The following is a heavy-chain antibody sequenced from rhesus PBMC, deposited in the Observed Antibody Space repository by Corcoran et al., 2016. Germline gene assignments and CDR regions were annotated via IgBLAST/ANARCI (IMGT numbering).Heavy chain of an antibody. CDR1: GGSLRSTY. V-gene: IGHV4-160*01. CDR3: ARGPSYYYSGSSYFDY. Sequence: QVQLQESGPGLVKPSETLSLPCAVSGGSLRSTYWSWFRHAPGKGLEWIGRIYGSGGSTDYNPSLKSRVTISTDTSKNQFSLKLSSVTAADTAVYYCARGPSYYYSGSSYFDYWGQGVLVTVSS. D-gene: IGHD3-16*01. CDR2: IYGSGGST. J-gene: IGHJ4*01.